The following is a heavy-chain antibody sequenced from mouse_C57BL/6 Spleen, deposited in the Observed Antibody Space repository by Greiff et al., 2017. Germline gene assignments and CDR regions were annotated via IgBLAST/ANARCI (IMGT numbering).Heavy chain of an antibody. CDR1: GYTFTSYW. CDR3: AREDSSGPFAY. CDR2: IDPSDSYT. Sequence: VQLQQSGAELVKPGASVKLSCKASGYTFTSYWMQWVKQRPGQGLEWIGEIDPSDSYTNYNQKFKGKATLTVDTSSSTAYMQLSSLTSEDSAVYYCAREDSSGPFAYWGQGTLVTVSA. D-gene: IGHD3-2*02. J-gene: IGHJ3*01. V-gene: IGHV1-50*01.